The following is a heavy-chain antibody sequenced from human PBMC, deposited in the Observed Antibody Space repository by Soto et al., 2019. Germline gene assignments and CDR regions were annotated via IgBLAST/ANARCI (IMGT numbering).Heavy chain of an antibody. CDR2: TYYSGST. CDR1: GRSISSSSYY. Sequence: SETLSLTCTVSGRSISSSSYYWGWIRQPPGKGLEWIGSTYYSGSTYYNPSLKSRVTISVDTSKNQFSLKLSSVTAADTAVYYCARHPGRYYYYGMDVWGQGTTVT. CDR3: ARHPGRYYYYGMDV. V-gene: IGHV4-39*01. J-gene: IGHJ6*02.